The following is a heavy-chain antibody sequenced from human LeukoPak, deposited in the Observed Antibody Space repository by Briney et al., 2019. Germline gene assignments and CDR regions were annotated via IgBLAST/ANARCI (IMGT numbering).Heavy chain of an antibody. CDR2: INPNTGGT. CDR3: RGGGGPNWNYGEYGY. Sequence: ASVKVSCKASGYTFTGYYMHWVRQAPGQGLEWMGWINPNTGGTNYAQKFQGRVTMTRDTSISTAYMELNSLRSDDTAVYFWRGGGGPNWNYGEYGYWGRGTLVTVSS. CDR1: GYTFTGYY. D-gene: IGHD1-7*01. V-gene: IGHV1-2*02. J-gene: IGHJ4*02.